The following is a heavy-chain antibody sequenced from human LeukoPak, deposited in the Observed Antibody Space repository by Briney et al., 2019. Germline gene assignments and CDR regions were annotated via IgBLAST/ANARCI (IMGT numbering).Heavy chain of an antibody. V-gene: IGHV4-4*07. Sequence: SETLSLTCTVSGGSISSYYWSWIRQPAGKGLEWIGRIYTSGSTNYNPSLKSRVTMSVDTSKNQFSLKLSSVTAADTAVYYCARESNYDILTGYSPWSNLFDYWGQGTLVTVSS. J-gene: IGHJ4*02. CDR1: GGSISSYY. CDR2: IYTSGST. D-gene: IGHD3-9*01. CDR3: ARESNYDILTGYSPWSNLFDY.